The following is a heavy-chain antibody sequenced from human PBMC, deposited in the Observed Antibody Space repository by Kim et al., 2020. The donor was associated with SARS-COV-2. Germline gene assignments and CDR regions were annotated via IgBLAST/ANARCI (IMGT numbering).Heavy chain of an antibody. V-gene: IGHV3-74*01. CDR3: ATLTGWTAIFDY. Sequence: GGSLRLSCAASGITFSSYWMHWVRQAPGRGLVWLSHINSDGSAIDYADSVKGRFTISRDNAKNTLYLQMNSLRAEDTAVYYCATLTGWTAIFDYWGRGTLVTVSS. J-gene: IGHJ4*02. D-gene: IGHD6-19*01. CDR1: GITFSSYW. CDR2: INSDGSAI.